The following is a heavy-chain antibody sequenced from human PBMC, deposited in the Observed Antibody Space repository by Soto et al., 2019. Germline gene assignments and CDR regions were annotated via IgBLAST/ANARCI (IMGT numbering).Heavy chain of an antibody. V-gene: IGHV1-46*01. J-gene: IGHJ6*02. CDR3: ARDNRGTIVGVVIAYGMDV. Sequence: QVQLVQSGAEVKKPGASVKVSCKASGYTFTSYYMHWVRQAPGQGLEWMGIINPSGGSTSYAQKFQVRVTMTSDTSTSTVYRELSRLRSEDTAVYYCARDNRGTIVGVVIAYGMDVWGQGTTVTVSS. CDR1: GYTFTSYY. CDR2: INPSGGST. D-gene: IGHD3-3*01.